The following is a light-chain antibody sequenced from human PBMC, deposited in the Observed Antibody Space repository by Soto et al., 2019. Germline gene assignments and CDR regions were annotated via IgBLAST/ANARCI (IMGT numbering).Light chain of an antibody. CDR2: DTT. J-gene: IGLJ1*01. CDR1: TGPVSSGHY. Sequence: QAVVTQEPSLTVSPGGTVTLTCGSSTGPVSSGHYVYWFQQKPGQAPRTLIYDTTNRHSWTPARFSGSLLGGKAALTLSGAQPEDEAEYYCLLSYNGPYVFGTGTKVTVL. CDR3: LLSYNGPYV. V-gene: IGLV7-46*01.